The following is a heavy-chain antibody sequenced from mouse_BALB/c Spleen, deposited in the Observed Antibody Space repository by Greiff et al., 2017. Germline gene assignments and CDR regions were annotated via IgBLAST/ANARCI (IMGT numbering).Heavy chain of an antibody. V-gene: IGHV1S29*02. Sequence: EVQLVESGPELVKPGASVKISCKASGYTFTDYNMHWVKQSHGKSLEWIGYIYPYNGGTGYNQKFKSKATLTVDNSSSTAYMELRSLTSEDSAVYYCARELGLYYAMDYWGQGTSVTVSS. CDR2: IYPYNGGT. J-gene: IGHJ4*01. CDR3: ARELGLYYAMDY. D-gene: IGHD4-1*01. CDR1: GYTFTDYN.